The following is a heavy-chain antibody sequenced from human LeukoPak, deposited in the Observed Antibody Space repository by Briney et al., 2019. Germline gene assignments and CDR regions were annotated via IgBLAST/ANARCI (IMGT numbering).Heavy chain of an antibody. Sequence: ASVKVSCKASGGTFTTYALNWVRQAPGQGLEWMGWINTNTGNPTYAQGFTGRFVFSLDTSVNTAYLQISSLKAEDTAVYYCARPVRFLTGGLYTFDIWGQGTVVTVSS. J-gene: IGHJ3*02. CDR1: GGTFTTYA. CDR2: INTNTGNP. D-gene: IGHD7-27*01. V-gene: IGHV7-4-1*02. CDR3: ARPVRFLTGGLYTFDI.